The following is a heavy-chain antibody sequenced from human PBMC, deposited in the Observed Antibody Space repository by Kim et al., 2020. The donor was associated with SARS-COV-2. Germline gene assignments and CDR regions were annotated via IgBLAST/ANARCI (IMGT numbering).Heavy chain of an antibody. CDR3: GRGTGYEILNGPSS. CDR2: ISSSGTAI. J-gene: IGHJ5*02. CDR1: GFSFSTSS. V-gene: IGHV3-48*02. Sequence: GGSLRLSCAASGFSFSTSSMNWVRQAPGKGLEWVSYISSSGTAIYYADTVKGRFTISRDNAKNSLYLQMNSLRDDDTAVYYCGRGTGYEILNGPSSWGQG. D-gene: IGHD3-9*01.